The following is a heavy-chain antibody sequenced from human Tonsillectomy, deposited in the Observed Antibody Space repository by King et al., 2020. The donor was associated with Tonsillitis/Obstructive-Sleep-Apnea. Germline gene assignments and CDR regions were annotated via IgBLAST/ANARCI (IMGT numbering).Heavy chain of an antibody. D-gene: IGHD6-13*01. Sequence: QLQESGPGLVKPSETLSLTCIVSGGSISSSSYYWGWIRQPPGEGLEWIGSNYYSGSTYYNPSLKSRVTISVDTSKNQFSLKLSSVTATDTAVYYCARHEVYSSSWYVDYWGQGTLVTVSS. CDR3: ARHEVYSSSWYVDY. J-gene: IGHJ4*02. V-gene: IGHV4-39*01. CDR1: GGSISSSSYY. CDR2: NYYSGST.